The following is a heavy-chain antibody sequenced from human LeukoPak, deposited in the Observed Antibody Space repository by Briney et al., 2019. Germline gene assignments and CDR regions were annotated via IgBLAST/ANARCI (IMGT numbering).Heavy chain of an antibody. CDR3: ARLYYYDSSGYYPWYFDY. CDR2: INHSGST. V-gene: IGHV4-34*01. CDR1: GGSFSGYY. J-gene: IGHJ4*02. Sequence: SETLSLTCAVYGGSFSGYYWSWIRQPPGKGLEWIGEINHSGSTNYNPSLKSRVTISVDKSKNQFSLKLSSVTAADTAVYYCARLYYYDSSGYYPWYFDYWGQGTLVTVSS. D-gene: IGHD3-22*01.